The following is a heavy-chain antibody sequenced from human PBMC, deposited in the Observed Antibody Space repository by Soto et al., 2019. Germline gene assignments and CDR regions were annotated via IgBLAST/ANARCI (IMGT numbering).Heavy chain of an antibody. Sequence: QVQQVESGGGVVQPGGSLRLSCAASGFSFSTYGMHWVRQAPGKGLEWVAVIWYDGKNKYYADSVKGRFTISRDNSKNTLYLQMNSLRAEDTALYYCASRSPALDYWGQGTLVTVSS. D-gene: IGHD2-2*01. CDR3: ASRSPALDY. CDR2: IWYDGKNK. J-gene: IGHJ4*02. V-gene: IGHV3-33*01. CDR1: GFSFSTYG.